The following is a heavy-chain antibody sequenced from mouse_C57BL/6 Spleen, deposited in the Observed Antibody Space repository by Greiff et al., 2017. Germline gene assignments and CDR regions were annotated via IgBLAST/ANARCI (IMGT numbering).Heavy chain of an antibody. CDR3: ARREYDYDGGYFDD. Sequence: EVQLVESGPGLVKPSQSLSLTCSVTGYSITSGYYWNWIRQFPGNKLEWMGYISYDGSNNYNPSLKNRISITRDTSKNQFFLKLNSVTTEDTATYYCARREYDYDGGYFDDWGQGTTLTVSS. D-gene: IGHD2-4*01. CDR1: GYSITSGYY. V-gene: IGHV3-6*01. CDR2: ISYDGSN. J-gene: IGHJ2*01.